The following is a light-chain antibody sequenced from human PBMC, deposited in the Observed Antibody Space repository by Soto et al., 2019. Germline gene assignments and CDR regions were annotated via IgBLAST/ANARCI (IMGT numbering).Light chain of an antibody. Sequence: EIVLTQSPGTLSLSPGERATLSCRASQSVSSTYLAWYQQKAGQAPRLLIYAASSRATGIPDRFRGSGSGTDFTLTISRLEPEDFAVYYCQQYGSSWTFGQGTKVEIK. J-gene: IGKJ1*01. V-gene: IGKV3-20*01. CDR2: AAS. CDR1: QSVSSTY. CDR3: QQYGSSWT.